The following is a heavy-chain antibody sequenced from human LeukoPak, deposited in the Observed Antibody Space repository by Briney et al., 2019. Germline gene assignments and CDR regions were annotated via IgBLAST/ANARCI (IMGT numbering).Heavy chain of an antibody. CDR2: IYSGGST. D-gene: IGHD6-19*01. V-gene: IGHV4-59*01. CDR3: ARVSNGMAVAPYNWFDY. J-gene: IGHJ4*02. CDR1: GGSISGYY. Sequence: SETLSLTRTVSGGSISGYYSSCIREPPGKGLERIGYIYSGGSTNCNPSLNSRVTISVDTSKDQFSLKLSSVTSADTAVYYCARVSNGMAVAPYNWFDYWGQGILVAVSS.